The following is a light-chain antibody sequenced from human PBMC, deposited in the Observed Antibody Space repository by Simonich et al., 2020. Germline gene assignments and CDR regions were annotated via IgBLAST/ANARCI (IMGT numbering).Light chain of an antibody. Sequence: DIVMNQSPDSLAVSLGERATINCKSSPSVLYSSNNKNYLAWYQQKPGQPPKLLIYWASPRESGVPDRFSGSGSGTDFTLTISSLQAGDVAVYYCQQYYSTPYTFGQGTKLEIK. CDR3: QQYYSTPYT. J-gene: IGKJ2*01. CDR2: WAS. CDR1: PSVLYSSNNKNY. V-gene: IGKV4-1*01.